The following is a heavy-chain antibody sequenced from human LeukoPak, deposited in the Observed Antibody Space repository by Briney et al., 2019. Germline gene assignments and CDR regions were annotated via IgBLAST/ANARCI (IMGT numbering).Heavy chain of an antibody. CDR3: AREAYCGGDCLYYFDY. V-gene: IGHV5-51*01. CDR2: IYPGDSDT. J-gene: IGHJ4*02. CDR1: GYSFTSYW. D-gene: IGHD2-21*02. Sequence: GESLKISCKGSGYSFTSYWIGWVRQMPGKGLEWMGIIYPGDSDTRYSPSFQGQVTISADKSISTAYLQWSSLKASDTAMYYCAREAYCGGDCLYYFDYWGQGTLVTVSP.